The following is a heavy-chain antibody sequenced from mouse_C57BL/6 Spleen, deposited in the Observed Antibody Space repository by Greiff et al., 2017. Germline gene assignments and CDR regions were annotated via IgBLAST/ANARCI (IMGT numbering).Heavy chain of an antibody. Sequence: EVMLVESGGGLVKPGGSLKLSCAASGFTFSDYGMHWVRQAPEKGLEWVAYISSGSSTIYYEDTVKGRFTISRDNAKNTLYLQMTSLRSEDTAMYYCARVGGSSYDWYFDVWGTGTTVTVSS. CDR3: ARVGGSSYDWYFDV. V-gene: IGHV5-17*01. CDR1: GFTFSDYG. CDR2: ISSGSSTI. D-gene: IGHD1-1*01. J-gene: IGHJ1*03.